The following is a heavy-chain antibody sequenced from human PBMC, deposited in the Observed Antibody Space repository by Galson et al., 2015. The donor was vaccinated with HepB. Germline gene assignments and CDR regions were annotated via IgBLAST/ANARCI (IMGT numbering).Heavy chain of an antibody. Sequence: SLRLSCAASGFTFSSYGMHWVRQAPGKGLEWVAVISYDGSNKYYADSVKGRFTISRDNSKNTLYLQMNSLRAEDTAVYYCANYGSGSYHLPPGYWGQGTLVTVSS. J-gene: IGHJ4*02. D-gene: IGHD3-10*01. CDR3: ANYGSGSYHLPPGY. CDR2: ISYDGSNK. V-gene: IGHV3-30*18. CDR1: GFTFSSYG.